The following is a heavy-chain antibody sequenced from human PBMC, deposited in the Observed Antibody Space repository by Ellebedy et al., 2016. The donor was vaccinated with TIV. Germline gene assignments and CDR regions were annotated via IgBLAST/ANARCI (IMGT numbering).Heavy chain of an antibody. J-gene: IGHJ5*02. CDR1: GCSLTGYY. D-gene: IGHD2-15*01. CDR2: ISSTGTT. V-gene: IGHV4-4*07. Sequence: SETLSLTCTVSGCSLTGYYFRWILPSPGKGLEWFLPISSTGTTTYNPSLRSRVTIVAVYTSDYEFSLKLTSVTAADSALYYCTRDPGGGRWGYFASWGKGNLVTVSS. CDR3: TRDPGGGRWGYFAS.